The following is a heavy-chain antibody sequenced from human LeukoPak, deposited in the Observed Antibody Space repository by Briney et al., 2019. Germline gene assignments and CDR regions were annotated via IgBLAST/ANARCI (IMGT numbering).Heavy chain of an antibody. Sequence: GGSLRLSCAASAFPFSTYVMSWVRQAPGGGLEWISALSGSGGGTYYADSVKGRLTISRDNSKNTLYLQMNSLRVDDTAVYYCAKGGWRTGDGMNVWGQGATVTVSS. CDR1: AFPFSTYV. V-gene: IGHV3-23*01. D-gene: IGHD6-19*01. J-gene: IGHJ6*02. CDR2: LSGSGGGT. CDR3: AKGGWRTGDGMNV.